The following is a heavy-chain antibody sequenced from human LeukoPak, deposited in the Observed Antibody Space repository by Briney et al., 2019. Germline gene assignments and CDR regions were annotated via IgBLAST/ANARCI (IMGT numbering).Heavy chain of an antibody. Sequence: ASVKVSCKASGGTFSIYAISWVRQAPGQGLEWTGGIIPIFGTANYAQKFQGRVTITADESTSTAYMELSSLRSEDTAVYYCARIRFLEANYYYYGMDVWGQGTTVTVSS. CDR2: IIPIFGTA. CDR1: GGTFSIYA. CDR3: ARIRFLEANYYYYGMDV. J-gene: IGHJ6*02. V-gene: IGHV1-69*13. D-gene: IGHD3-3*01.